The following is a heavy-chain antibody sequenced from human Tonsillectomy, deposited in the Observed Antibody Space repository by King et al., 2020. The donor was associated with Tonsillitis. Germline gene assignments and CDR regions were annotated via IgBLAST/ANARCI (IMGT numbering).Heavy chain of an antibody. D-gene: IGHD3-3*01. CDR2: ISGSGGST. Sequence: VQLVESGGGLVQPGGSLRLSCAASGFTFSSYAMRWVRQAPGKGLEWVSAISGSGGSTYYADSVKGRFTISRDNSKNTLYLQMNSLRAEDTAVYYCAKGPEGPYYDFWSGYPRGFDYWGQGTLVTVSS. V-gene: IGHV3-23*04. CDR3: AKGPEGPYYDFWSGYPRGFDY. J-gene: IGHJ4*02. CDR1: GFTFSSYA.